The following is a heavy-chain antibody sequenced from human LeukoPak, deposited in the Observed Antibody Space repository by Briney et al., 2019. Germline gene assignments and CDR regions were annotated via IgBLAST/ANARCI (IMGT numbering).Heavy chain of an antibody. V-gene: IGHV4-34*01. J-gene: IGHJ5*02. CDR1: GGSFSGYY. CDR2: INHSGST. D-gene: IGHD6-13*01. CDR3: ARGGAGYSSSWYLFGGNWSDP. Sequence: SETLSLTCAVYGGSFSGYYWSWIRQPPGKGLEWIGEINHSGSTNYNPSLKSRVTISVDTSTNQFSLKLSSVTAADTAVYYCARGGAGYSSSWYLFGGNWSDPWGQGTLVTVSS.